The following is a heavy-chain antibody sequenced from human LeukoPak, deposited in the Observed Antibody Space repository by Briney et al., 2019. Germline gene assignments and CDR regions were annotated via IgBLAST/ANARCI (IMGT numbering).Heavy chain of an antibody. D-gene: IGHD5-18*01. J-gene: IGHJ6*04. V-gene: IGHV3-30*18. CDR3: AKGFFKAMAPNYVVDV. Sequence: PGGSLRLSCAASGFTFSSYGMHWVRQAPGKGLEWVAVISYDGSNKYYADSVKGRFNISRDNSKNTLYLQMNSLRAEDTAVYYCAKGFFKAMAPNYVVDVWGKGTTVTVSS. CDR2: ISYDGSNK. CDR1: GFTFSSYG.